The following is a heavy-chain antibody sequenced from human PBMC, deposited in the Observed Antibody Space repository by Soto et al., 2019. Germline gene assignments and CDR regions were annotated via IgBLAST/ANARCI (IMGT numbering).Heavy chain of an antibody. Sequence: PSETLSLTCTVSGGSISSGDYYWSWIRQPPGKGLEWIGYIYYSGSTYYNPSLRSRVTISVDTSKNQFSLKLSSVTAADTAVHYCASNYYDSSGYYPIDYWGEGTLVTV. V-gene: IGHV4-30-4*01. CDR1: GGSISSGDYY. CDR2: IYYSGST. J-gene: IGHJ4*02. D-gene: IGHD3-22*01. CDR3: ASNYYDSSGYYPIDY.